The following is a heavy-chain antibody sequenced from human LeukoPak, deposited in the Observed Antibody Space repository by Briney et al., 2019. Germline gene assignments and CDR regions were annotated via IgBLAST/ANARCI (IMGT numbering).Heavy chain of an antibody. CDR3: ARRIAGKNYYYYTDV. CDR2: IYPGDSDN. CDR1: GYSFTNYW. D-gene: IGHD6-13*01. V-gene: IGHV5-51*01. J-gene: IGHJ6*03. Sequence: GESRKFSCEGSGYSFTNYWIGVVRPLPGKGLEWMGIIYPGDSDNRYSPSFQGQTTISADKSISTAYLQWSSRKDSATAMYYCARRIAGKNYYYYTDVWGKGTTVTVSS.